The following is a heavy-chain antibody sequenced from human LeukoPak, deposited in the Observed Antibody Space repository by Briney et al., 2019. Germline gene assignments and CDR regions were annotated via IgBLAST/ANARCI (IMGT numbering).Heavy chain of an antibody. Sequence: SETLSLTCAVYGVSLSGYYWSWIRQPPGKGLEWIGEINHSGSTNYNPSLKSRVTISVDTSKNQFSLKLSSVTAADTAMYYCARDHRGYQLPQLNSYYYMDVWGKGTTVIVS. CDR1: GVSLSGYY. V-gene: IGHV4-34*01. CDR3: ARDHRGYQLPQLNSYYYMDV. CDR2: INHSGST. D-gene: IGHD2-2*01. J-gene: IGHJ6*03.